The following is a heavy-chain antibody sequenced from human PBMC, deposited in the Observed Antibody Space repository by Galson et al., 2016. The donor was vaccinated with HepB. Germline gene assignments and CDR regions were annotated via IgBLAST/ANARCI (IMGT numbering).Heavy chain of an antibody. CDR3: ARAHYGPGSHNPDY. CDR2: IIPIFGSA. J-gene: IGHJ4*02. CDR1: GVTFNNYA. Sequence: SVKVSCKASGVTFNNYAISWVRQAPGQGLEWMGGIIPIFGSANYAQKFQGRVTITADESTNTAYMQLSSLRSDDTAVYYCARAHYGPGSHNPDYWGQGTLVTVSS. V-gene: IGHV1-69*13. D-gene: IGHD4-17*01.